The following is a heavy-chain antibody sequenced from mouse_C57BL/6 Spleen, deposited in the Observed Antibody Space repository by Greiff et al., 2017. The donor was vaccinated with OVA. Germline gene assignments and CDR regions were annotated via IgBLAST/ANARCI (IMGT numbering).Heavy chain of an antibody. CDR3: AGDEEGDCYGIGPAWFAY. CDR2: FYPGSGSI. D-gene: IGHD1-1*01. J-gene: IGHJ3*01. CDR1: GYTFTEYT. Sequence: QVQLQQSGAELVKPGASVKLSCKASGYTFTEYTIHWVKQRSGQGLEWIGWFYPGSGSIKYNEKFKDKATLTADKSSSTVYMELSRLTSEDSAFSYCAGDEEGDCYGIGPAWFAYWGQGTLVTVSA. V-gene: IGHV1-62-2*01.